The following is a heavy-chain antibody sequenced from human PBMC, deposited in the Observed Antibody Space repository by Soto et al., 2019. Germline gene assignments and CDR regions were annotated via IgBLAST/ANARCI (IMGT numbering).Heavy chain of an antibody. CDR1: GGSISSYY. J-gene: IGHJ1*01. D-gene: IGHD3-10*01. Sequence: SETLSLTCTVSGGSISSYYWSWIRQPPGKGLEWIGYIYYSGSTNYNPSLKSRVTISVDTSKNQFSLKLSSVSAADTAVYFCVREPRLLIWFGELQDWGRGTLVTVSS. CDR3: VREPRLLIWFGELQD. CDR2: IYYSGST. V-gene: IGHV4-59*12.